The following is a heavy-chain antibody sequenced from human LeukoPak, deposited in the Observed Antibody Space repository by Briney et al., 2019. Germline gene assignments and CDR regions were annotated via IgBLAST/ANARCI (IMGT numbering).Heavy chain of an antibody. CDR1: GFTFTNYP. CDR2: ISYDGTKQ. D-gene: IGHD2-2*01. CDR3: ARGVHALGY. V-gene: IGHV3-30-3*01. Sequence: PGRSLTLSCEASGFTFTNYPMFWVRLAPAKGLEWVSSISYDGTKQNYTNSVKGRFTISRDNSRNMLFLQMNSLRPEDTAVYYCARGVHALGYWGQGALVIVSS. J-gene: IGHJ4*02.